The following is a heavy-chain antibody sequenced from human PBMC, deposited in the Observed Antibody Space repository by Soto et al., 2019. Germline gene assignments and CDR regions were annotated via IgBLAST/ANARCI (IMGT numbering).Heavy chain of an antibody. V-gene: IGHV4-59*08. Sequence: SETLSLTCTVSGGSMSSYYWNWIRQPPGKGLEWIGLIHYTGSTNYNPSLRSRVTISVDTSNKQFSLKLSSVTAADTAVYYCARQQDYYGSGSFQFDCWGQGTLVTVSS. CDR3: ARQQDYYGSGSFQFDC. CDR1: GGSMSSYY. D-gene: IGHD3-10*01. J-gene: IGHJ4*02. CDR2: IHYTGST.